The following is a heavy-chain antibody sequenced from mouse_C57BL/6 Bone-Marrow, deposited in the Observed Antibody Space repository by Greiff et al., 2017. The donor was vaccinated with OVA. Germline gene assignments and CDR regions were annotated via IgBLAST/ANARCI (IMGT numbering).Heavy chain of an antibody. V-gene: IGHV1-81*01. J-gene: IGHJ3*01. CDR1: GYTFTSYG. CDR3: ARKYYGSSPFAY. Sequence: QVHVKQSGAELARPGASVKLSCKASGYTFTSYGISWVKQRTGQGLEWIGEIYPRSGNTYYNEKFKGKATLTADKSSSTAYMELRSLTSEDSAVYFCARKYYGSSPFAYWGQGTLVTVSA. D-gene: IGHD1-1*01. CDR2: IYPRSGNT.